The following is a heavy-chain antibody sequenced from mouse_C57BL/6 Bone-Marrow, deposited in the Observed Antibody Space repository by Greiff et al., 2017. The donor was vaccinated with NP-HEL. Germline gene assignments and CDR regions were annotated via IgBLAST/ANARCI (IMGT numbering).Heavy chain of an antibody. Sequence: EVKLQESGGGLVQPGGSMKLSCVASGFTFSNYWMNWVRPSPEKGLEWVAQIRLKSDNYATHYAESVKGRFTISRDDSKSSVYLQMNNLRAEDTGIYYCTGWVFAYWGQGTLVTVSA. CDR2: IRLKSDNYAT. CDR3: TGWVFAY. V-gene: IGHV6-3*01. D-gene: IGHD4-1*01. CDR1: GFTFSNYW. J-gene: IGHJ3*01.